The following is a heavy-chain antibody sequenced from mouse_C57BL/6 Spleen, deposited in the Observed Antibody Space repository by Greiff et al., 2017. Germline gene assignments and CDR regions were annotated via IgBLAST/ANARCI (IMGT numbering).Heavy chain of an antibody. Sequence: VKLKQSGAELVRPGASVKLSCKASGYTFTDYYINWVKQRPGQGLEWIARIYPGSGNTYYNEKFKGKATLTAEKSSSTAYMQLSSLTSEDSAVYFCATYYGSSYWGQGTTLTVSS. D-gene: IGHD1-1*01. CDR3: ATYYGSSY. V-gene: IGHV1-76*01. CDR1: GYTFTDYY. CDR2: IYPGSGNT. J-gene: IGHJ2*01.